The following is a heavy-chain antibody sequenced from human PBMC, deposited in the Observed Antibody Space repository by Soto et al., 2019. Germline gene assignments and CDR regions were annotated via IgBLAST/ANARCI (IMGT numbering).Heavy chain of an antibody. Sequence: GGSLSLSCAASGFTFSSYSMNWVRQAPGKGLEWVSSISSSSSYIYYADSVKGRFTISRDNAKNSLYLQMNSLRAEDPAVYYCARDSGSFGGVRDAFDIWGQGTMVTVSS. J-gene: IGHJ3*02. V-gene: IGHV3-21*01. CDR1: GFTFSSYS. CDR2: ISSSSSYI. D-gene: IGHD3-10*01. CDR3: ARDSGSFGGVRDAFDI.